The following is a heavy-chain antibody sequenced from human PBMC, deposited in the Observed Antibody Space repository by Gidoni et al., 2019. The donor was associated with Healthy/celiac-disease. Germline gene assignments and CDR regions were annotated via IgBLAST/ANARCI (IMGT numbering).Heavy chain of an antibody. V-gene: IGHV5-51*01. CDR1: GYSFTSYW. J-gene: IGHJ3*02. D-gene: IGHD2-2*01. CDR3: ARQIKDIVVVPEDAFDI. Sequence: EVQLVQSGAEVKKPGESLKISCKGSGYSFTSYWIGWVRQMPGKGLEWMGIIYPGDSDTRYSPSFQGQVTISADKSISTAYLQWSSLKASDTAMYYCARQIKDIVVVPEDAFDIWGQGTMVTVSS. CDR2: IYPGDSDT.